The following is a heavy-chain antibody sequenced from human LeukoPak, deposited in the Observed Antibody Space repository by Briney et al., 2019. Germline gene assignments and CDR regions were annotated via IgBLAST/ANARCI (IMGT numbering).Heavy chain of an antibody. Sequence: SETLSLTCTVSGGSISSYYWSWIRQPPGKGLEWIGHIYYSGSTNYNPSLKSRVTISVDTSKNQFSLKLSSVTAADTAVYYCARAKGYCSGGSCYSAINWFDPWGQGTLVTVSS. CDR2: IYYSGST. D-gene: IGHD2-15*01. J-gene: IGHJ5*02. CDR1: GGSISSYY. CDR3: ARAKGYCSGGSCYSAINWFDP. V-gene: IGHV4-59*12.